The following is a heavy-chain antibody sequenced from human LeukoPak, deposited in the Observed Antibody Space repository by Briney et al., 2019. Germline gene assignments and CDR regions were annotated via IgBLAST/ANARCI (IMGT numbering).Heavy chain of an antibody. V-gene: IGHV4-31*03. D-gene: IGHD5-18*01. CDR3: ARRTARYYYYYMDV. CDR1: GGSISSGGYY. J-gene: IGHJ6*03. CDR2: IYYSGST. Sequence: SQTLSLTCTVSGGSISSGGYYWSWIRQHPGKGLEWIGYIYYSGSTYYNPSLKSRVTISEDTSKNQFSLKLSSVTAADTAVYYCARRTARYYYYYMDVWGKGTTVTVSS.